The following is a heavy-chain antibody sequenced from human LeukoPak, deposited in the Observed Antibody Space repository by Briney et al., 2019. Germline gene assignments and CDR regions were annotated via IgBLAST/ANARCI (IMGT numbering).Heavy chain of an antibody. CDR1: GYTFTGYY. D-gene: IGHD6-13*01. V-gene: IGHV1-2*02. CDR3: ARDPSIAAAGRHDAFDI. CDR2: INPNSGGT. J-gene: IGHJ3*02. Sequence: ASVKVSCKASGYTFTGYYMHWVRQAPGQGLEWMGWINPNSGGTNYAQKFQGRVTMTRDTSISTAYMELSRLRSDDTAVYYCARDPSIAAAGRHDAFDIWGQGTMVTVSS.